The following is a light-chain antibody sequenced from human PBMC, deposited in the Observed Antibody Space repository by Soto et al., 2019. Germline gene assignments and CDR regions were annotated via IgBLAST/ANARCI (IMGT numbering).Light chain of an antibody. CDR1: QSVSSN. J-gene: IGKJ5*01. CDR2: GAS. Sequence: EIVMTQSPATLSVSPGERATLSCRASQSVSSNLAWYQQKPGQAPRLLIYGASTRATGIPARFSGSGSGTEFTLTISSLQSEEFAVYYCQQYNSWPPITFGQGTRLEIK. CDR3: QQYNSWPPIT. V-gene: IGKV3-15*01.